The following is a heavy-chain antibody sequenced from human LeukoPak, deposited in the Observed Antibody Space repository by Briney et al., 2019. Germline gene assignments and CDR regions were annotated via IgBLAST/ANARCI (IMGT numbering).Heavy chain of an antibody. J-gene: IGHJ6*02. CDR1: GGSFSGYY. CDR2: INHSGST. CDR3: ARANPRRVYYYGMDV. V-gene: IGHV4-34*01. Sequence: SETLSLTCAVYGGSFSGYYWSWIRQPPGKGLEWIGEINHSGSTNYNPSLKSRVTISVDTSKNQFSLKLSSVTAADTAVYYCARANPRRVYYYGMDVWGQGTTVTVSS.